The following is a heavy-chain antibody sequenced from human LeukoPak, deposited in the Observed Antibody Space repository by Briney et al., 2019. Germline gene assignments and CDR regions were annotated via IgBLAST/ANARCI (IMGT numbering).Heavy chain of an antibody. D-gene: IGHD3-3*01. CDR1: GGSFSGYY. CDR3: ARELVDYDFWSGYYPKYYFDY. J-gene: IGHJ4*02. Sequence: SETLSLTCAVYGGSFSGYYWSWIRQPPGKGLEWIGEINHSGSTNYNPSLKSRVTISVDTSKNQFSLKLSSVTAADTAVYYCARELVDYDFWSGYYPKYYFDYSGQGTLVTVSS. CDR2: INHSGST. V-gene: IGHV4-34*01.